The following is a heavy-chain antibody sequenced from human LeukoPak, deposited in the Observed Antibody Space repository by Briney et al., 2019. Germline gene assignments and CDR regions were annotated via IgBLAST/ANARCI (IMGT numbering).Heavy chain of an antibody. CDR2: VNPNRGDT. Sequence: GASVKVSCKASGYSFTGYYIHWMRQAPGQGLEWMGWVNPNRGDTSYAQKFQGRVTMTRDTPINTAYMELSGLTSDDTAVYYCGRRRIDCSDTGCYVDYWGQGTLVTVSS. V-gene: IGHV1-2*02. J-gene: IGHJ4*02. CDR1: GYSFTGYY. D-gene: IGHD2-15*01. CDR3: GRRRIDCSDTGCYVDY.